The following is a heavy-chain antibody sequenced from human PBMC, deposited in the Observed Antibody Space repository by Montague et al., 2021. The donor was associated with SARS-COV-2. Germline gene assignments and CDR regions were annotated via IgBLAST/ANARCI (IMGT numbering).Heavy chain of an antibody. CDR1: GGSIRSSSHF. D-gene: IGHD3-10*01. Sequence: SETLSLTCTVSGGSIRSSSHFWGWFRQPPGQRLEWIGTISYSGSTCYSPSLKSRIIISADTSKNQFSLNLRSVTAADTAVYFCGLGRGFAVGNHYYYSYGLDVWGQGTTVTASS. CDR3: GLGRGFAVGNHYYYSYGLDV. V-gene: IGHV4-39*07. CDR2: ISYSGST. J-gene: IGHJ6*02.